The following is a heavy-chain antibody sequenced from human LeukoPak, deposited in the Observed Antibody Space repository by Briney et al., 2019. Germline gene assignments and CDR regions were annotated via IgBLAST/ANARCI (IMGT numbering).Heavy chain of an antibody. CDR2: INHSGST. D-gene: IGHD2-15*01. V-gene: IGHV4-34*01. CDR3: ARDQRCSGGSCYLPRSYYYYYMDV. CDR1: GGSFSGYY. Sequence: PSETLSLTCAVYGGSFSGYYWSWIRQLPGKGLEWIGEINHSGSTNYNPSLKSRVTISVDTSKNQFSLKLSSVTAADTAVYYCARDQRCSGGSCYLPRSYYYYYMDVWGKGTTVTVSS. J-gene: IGHJ6*03.